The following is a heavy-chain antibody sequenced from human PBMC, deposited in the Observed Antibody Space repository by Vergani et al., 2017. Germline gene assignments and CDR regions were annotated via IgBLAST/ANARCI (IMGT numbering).Heavy chain of an antibody. CDR1: GFNFPSFT. J-gene: IGHJ1*01. V-gene: IGHV3-30*02. CDR2: IRYDGTKR. CDR3: TKAGQYDSDNFHDS. D-gene: IGHD3-22*01. Sequence: AYLVQSGGGLVTPGGSLRLSCAASGFNFPSFTMHWVRQAPGKGLEWVAFIRYDGTKRFYGDSVKGRFTISRDNSQTTVFLQMNSLRADDSAVYYCTKAGQYDSDNFHDSWGQGALVTVAS.